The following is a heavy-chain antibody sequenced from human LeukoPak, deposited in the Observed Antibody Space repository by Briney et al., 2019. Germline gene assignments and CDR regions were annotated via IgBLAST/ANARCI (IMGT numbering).Heavy chain of an antibody. CDR3: ARPLTMVRGVIIGYYFDY. J-gene: IGHJ4*02. V-gene: IGHV5-51*01. CDR1: GYSFTSYW. CDR2: IYPGDSDT. D-gene: IGHD3-10*01. Sequence: GESLKISCKGSGYSFTSYWIGWVRQMPGKGLEWMGIIYPGDSDTRYSPSFQGQVTISADKSISTAYLQWSSLKASDTAMYYCARPLTMVRGVIIGYYFDYWGQGTLVTVSS.